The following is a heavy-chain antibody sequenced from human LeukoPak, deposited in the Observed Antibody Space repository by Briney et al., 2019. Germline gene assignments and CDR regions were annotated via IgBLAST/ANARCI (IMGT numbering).Heavy chain of an antibody. Sequence: SGTLSLTCAVSGDSISSSNWWSWVRQPPGKGLEWIGDIYHSGSTNYNPSLKSRVTMSVDNSENHFSLKLSSVTAADTALYYCARSTVSVITRGAFDIWGQGTMVTVSS. V-gene: IGHV4-4*02. D-gene: IGHD3-22*01. CDR3: ARSTVSVITRGAFDI. CDR1: GDSISSSNW. CDR2: IYHSGST. J-gene: IGHJ3*02.